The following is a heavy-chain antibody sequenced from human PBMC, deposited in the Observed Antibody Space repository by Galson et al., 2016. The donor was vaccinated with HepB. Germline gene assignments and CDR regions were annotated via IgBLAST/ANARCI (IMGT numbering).Heavy chain of an antibody. CDR1: GFTFDDYG. D-gene: IGHD4-17*01. Sequence: SLRLSCAASGFTFDDYGMHWVRQAPGKGLEWVSGLSWDSARMGYADSVKGRFTISRDNAKNSLYLQMNSLRAEDTALYYCAKSHALITVTTSDAFDIWGQGTMVTVSS. CDR3: AKSHALITVTTSDAFDI. CDR2: LSWDSARM. J-gene: IGHJ3*02. V-gene: IGHV3-9*01.